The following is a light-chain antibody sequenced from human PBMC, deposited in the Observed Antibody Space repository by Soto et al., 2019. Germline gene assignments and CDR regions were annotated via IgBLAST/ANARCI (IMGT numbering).Light chain of an antibody. Sequence: ALTQPASVSGSPGQSITISCTGTSSDVGSYNLVSWYQQHPGKAPKLMIYEGSKRPSGVSNRFSGSKSGNTASLTISGLQAEDEADYYCFSYAGSSTFVFGTGTKLTVL. J-gene: IGLJ1*01. CDR2: EGS. CDR1: SSDVGSYNL. CDR3: FSYAGSSTFV. V-gene: IGLV2-23*03.